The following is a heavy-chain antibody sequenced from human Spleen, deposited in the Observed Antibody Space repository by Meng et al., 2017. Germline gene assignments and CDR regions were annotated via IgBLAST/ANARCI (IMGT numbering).Heavy chain of an antibody. J-gene: IGHJ2*01. CDR3: ARALWFGTYWYFDL. CDR2: IYHSGST. V-gene: IGHV4-38-2*01. CDR1: DYSISRGYY. Sequence: SQTLSLTCAVSDYSISRGYYWGWIRQPPGKGLEWIGSIYHSGSTYYNPSLKSRVTISVDTSKNQFSLKLSSVTAADTAVYYCARALWFGTYWYFDLWGRGTLVTVSS. D-gene: IGHD3-10*01.